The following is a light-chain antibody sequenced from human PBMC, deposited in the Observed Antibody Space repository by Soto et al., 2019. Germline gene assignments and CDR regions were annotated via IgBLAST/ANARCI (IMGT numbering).Light chain of an antibody. CDR1: SSDVGGYNY. CDR3: SSYTSSSTVV. V-gene: IGLV2-14*01. J-gene: IGLJ2*01. CDR2: DVS. Sequence: QSALTQPASVSGSPGQSITISCTGTSSDVGGYNYVSWYQQHPGKAPKLMICDVSNRPSGVSNRFSGSKSGNTASLTISGLQAEDEADYYCSSYTSSSTVVFGGGTQLTAL.